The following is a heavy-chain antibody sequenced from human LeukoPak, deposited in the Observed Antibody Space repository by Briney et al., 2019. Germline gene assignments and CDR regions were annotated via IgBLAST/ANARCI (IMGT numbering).Heavy chain of an antibody. CDR1: GYTFTSYG. Sequence: ASVKVSCKASGYTFTSYGISWVRQAPGQGLEWMGWISAYNGNTNYAQKLQGRVTMTTDTSTSTAYMELRSLRSDDTAVYYCARVSSSWYYYYYMDVWGKGTTVTIS. D-gene: IGHD6-13*01. CDR3: ARVSSSWYYYYYMDV. J-gene: IGHJ6*03. CDR2: ISAYNGNT. V-gene: IGHV1-18*01.